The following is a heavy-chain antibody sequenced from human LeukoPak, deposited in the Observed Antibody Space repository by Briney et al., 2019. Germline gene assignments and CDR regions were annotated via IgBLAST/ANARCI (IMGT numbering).Heavy chain of an antibody. CDR3: ARRPRNDILTGTPFDY. V-gene: IGHV4-34*01. J-gene: IGHJ4*02. CDR2: INHSGST. Sequence: SETLSLTCAVYGGSFSGYYWSWIRQPPGKGLEWIGEINHSGSTNYNPSLKSRVTISVDTSKNQFSLKLRSVTAADTAVYYCARRPRNDILTGTPFDYWGQGILVTVSS. D-gene: IGHD3-9*01. CDR1: GGSFSGYY.